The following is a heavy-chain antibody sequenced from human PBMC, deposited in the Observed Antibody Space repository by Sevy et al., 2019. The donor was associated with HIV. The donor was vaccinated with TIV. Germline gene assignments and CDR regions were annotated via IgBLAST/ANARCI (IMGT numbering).Heavy chain of an antibody. J-gene: IGHJ6*03. CDR2: INPKNEGT. CDR1: GYTFTGYH. Sequence: VSVKVSCKASGYTFTGYHIHWVRQAPGQGLERTGWINPKNEGTNYPQHFQGRVTMSTVMSISPVYLEVSSLRSDDTAVYFCARDSLARLLRGVSLKYHMDVWGKGTSVPVSS. V-gene: IGHV1-2*02. D-gene: IGHD3-10*01. CDR3: ARDSLARLLRGVSLKYHMDV.